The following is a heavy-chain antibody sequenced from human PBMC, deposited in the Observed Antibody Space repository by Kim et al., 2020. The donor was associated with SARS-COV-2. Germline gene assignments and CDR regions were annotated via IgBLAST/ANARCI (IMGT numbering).Heavy chain of an antibody. V-gene: IGHV3-48*03. CDR2: ISSSGSTI. CDR1: GFTFSSYE. J-gene: IGHJ6*02. CDR3: ARFSYYYGMDV. Sequence: GGSLRLSCAASGFTFSSYEMNWVRQAPGKGLEWVSYISSSGSTIYYADSVKGRFTISRDNAKNSLYLQMNSLRAEDTAVYYCARFSYYYGMDVWGQGTTVTVSS.